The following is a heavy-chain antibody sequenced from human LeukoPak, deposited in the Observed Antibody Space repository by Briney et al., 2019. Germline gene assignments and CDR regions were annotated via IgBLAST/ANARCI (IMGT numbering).Heavy chain of an antibody. J-gene: IGHJ3*02. CDR2: VNSRGNTM. D-gene: IGHD2-2*01. Sequence: GGSQRLSCVASGFTFSDYYMSWIRQAPGKGLEWVSYVNSRGNTMYYADSVKGRFTISRDNAKNSLYLQMNSLRAEDTAVYYCARDCSSTSCYHFDAFDIWGQGTMVTVSS. CDR3: ARDCSSTSCYHFDAFDI. V-gene: IGHV3-11*04. CDR1: GFTFSDYY.